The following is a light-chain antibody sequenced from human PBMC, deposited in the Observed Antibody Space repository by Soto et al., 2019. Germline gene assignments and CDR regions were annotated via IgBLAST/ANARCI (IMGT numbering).Light chain of an antibody. CDR2: STS. Sequence: EFVLTQSPCTLSLCPGERATLSCRASQTVRNNYLAWYQQKPGQAPRLLIYSTSSRATGIPDRFSGSGSGTEFTLTISSLQPDDVATYYCQQYNDYSWTFGQGTKVDIK. V-gene: IGKV3-20*01. J-gene: IGKJ1*01. CDR1: QTVRNNY. CDR3: QQYNDYSWT.